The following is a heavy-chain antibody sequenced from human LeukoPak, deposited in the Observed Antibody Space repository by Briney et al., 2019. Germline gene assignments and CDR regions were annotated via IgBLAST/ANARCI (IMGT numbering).Heavy chain of an antibody. V-gene: IGHV3-23*01. D-gene: IGHD3-9*01. CDR3: AKGGYFDFEN. J-gene: IGHJ3*01. CDR1: GFTFSTHD. Sequence: SGGSLRLSCAASGFTFSTHDMQWVRQAPGKGREWVAGISRSGATYHTDSVKGRFTISRDNPRSTLDLQMNGLRAEDTALYYCAKGGYFDFENWGQGTMVTVSS. CDR2: ISRSGAT.